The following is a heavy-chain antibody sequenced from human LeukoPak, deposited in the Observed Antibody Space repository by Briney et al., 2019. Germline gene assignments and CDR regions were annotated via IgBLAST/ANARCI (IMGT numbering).Heavy chain of an antibody. J-gene: IGHJ4*02. V-gene: IGHV3-48*01. Sequence: GGSLRLSCAAYGFTFSIYSMNWVRQAPGKGLEWVSYITSSSSTIYYADSVKGRFTISRDNAKNSLYLQMNSLRAEDTAVYYCARDYGHDYWGQGTLVTVSS. CDR1: GFTFSIYS. CDR3: ARDYGHDY. CDR2: ITSSSSTI. D-gene: IGHD3-16*01.